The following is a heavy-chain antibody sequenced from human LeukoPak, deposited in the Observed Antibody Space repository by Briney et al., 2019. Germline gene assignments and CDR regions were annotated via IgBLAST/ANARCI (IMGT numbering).Heavy chain of an antibody. CDR1: GGSISSSSYY. J-gene: IGHJ5*02. CDR3: ASSVWWDTNWFDP. D-gene: IGHD2-21*01. CDR2: IYYSGST. V-gene: IGHV4-39*01. Sequence: PSETLSLTCTVSGGSISSSSYYWGWLRQPPGKGLEWIGSIYYSGSTYYNPSLKSRVTISVDTSKNQFSLKLSSVTAADTAVYYCASSVWWDTNWFDPWGQGTLVTVSS.